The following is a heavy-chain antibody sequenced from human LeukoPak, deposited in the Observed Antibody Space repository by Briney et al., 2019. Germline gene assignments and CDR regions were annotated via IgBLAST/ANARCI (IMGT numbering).Heavy chain of an antibody. J-gene: IGHJ5*02. CDR1: GGSISDYY. Sequence: PSEALSLTCTVSGGSISDYYWNWIRQPAGKRLEWIGRMYTSGTTNYNPSLKSRVTISVDTSKNQFSLKLSSVTAADTAVYYCAREDIVATGWFDPWGQGTLVTVSS. V-gene: IGHV4-4*07. D-gene: IGHD5-12*01. CDR2: MYTSGTT. CDR3: AREDIVATGWFDP.